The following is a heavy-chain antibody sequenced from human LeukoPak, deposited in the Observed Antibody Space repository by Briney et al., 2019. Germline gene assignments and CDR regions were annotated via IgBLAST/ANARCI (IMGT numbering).Heavy chain of an antibody. Sequence: PGGSLRLSCAASGFTFSSYSMNWVRQAPGKGLEWVSSISSSSSYIYYADSVKGRFTISRDNAKNSLYLQMNGLRAEDTAVYYCARAPDCSGGSCYRGRDLDYWGQGTLVTVSS. J-gene: IGHJ4*02. CDR3: ARAPDCSGGSCYRGRDLDY. CDR2: ISSSSSYI. V-gene: IGHV3-21*01. D-gene: IGHD2-15*01. CDR1: GFTFSSYS.